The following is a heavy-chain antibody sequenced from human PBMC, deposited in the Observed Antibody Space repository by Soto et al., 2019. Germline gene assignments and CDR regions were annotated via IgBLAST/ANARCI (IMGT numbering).Heavy chain of an antibody. CDR2: IIPVFGSP. V-gene: IGHV1-69*13. CDR1: GGFVRSDP. CDR3: AKGEDRWELPL. Sequence: ASVKVSCKASGGFVRSDPISWVRQAPGQGPEWIGGIIPVFGSPTYAEKFQGRVTITADESSRTAYLELTSLKSEDTAVYFCAKGEDRWELPLWGQGTQVTVSS. J-gene: IGHJ4*02. D-gene: IGHD1-7*01.